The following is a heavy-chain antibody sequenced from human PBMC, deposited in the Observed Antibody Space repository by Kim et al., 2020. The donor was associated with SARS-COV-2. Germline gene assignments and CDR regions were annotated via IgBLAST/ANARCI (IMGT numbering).Heavy chain of an antibody. CDR2: LYRGGVS. CDR1: GFNVSTNF. V-gene: IGHV3-53*01. CDR3: ARGGAGRYFDH. Sequence: GGSLRLSCGASGFNVSTNFMSWVRQAPGKGLEWLSILYRGGVSYYADSVKGRFTIPRDNSRNTLFLQMNSLRVEDTAVYYCARGGAGRYFDHWGQGTLLTVSS. J-gene: IGHJ4*02. D-gene: IGHD3-16*01.